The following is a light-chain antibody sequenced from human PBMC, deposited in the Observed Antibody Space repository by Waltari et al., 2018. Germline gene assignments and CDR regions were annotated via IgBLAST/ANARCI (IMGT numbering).Light chain of an antibody. Sequence: QSDLTQPASVSGSPGQSITIPCTGTSTDVGRSNYVPWYQQHPGKAPKLMIYDVTHRPSGVSDRFSGSKSGNTASLTISGLQAEDEADYYCSSLSSSSTLVVFGGGTKLTVL. CDR3: SSLSSSSTLVV. CDR2: DVT. V-gene: IGLV2-14*03. CDR1: STDVGRSNY. J-gene: IGLJ2*01.